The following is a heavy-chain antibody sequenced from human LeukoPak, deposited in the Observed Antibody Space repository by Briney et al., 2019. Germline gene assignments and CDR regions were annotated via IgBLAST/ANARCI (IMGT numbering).Heavy chain of an antibody. V-gene: IGHV4-59*12. D-gene: IGHD6-6*01. CDR3: ARARLSSSSTPSLYYYYMDV. J-gene: IGHJ6*03. Sequence: SETLSLTCTVSGGSISNYYWSWIRQPPGKGLEWIGYIHYSGSTNNNPSLKSRVTISVDTSKNQFSLKLSSVTAADTAVYYCARARLSSSSTPSLYYYYMDVWGKGTTVTVSS. CDR1: GGSISNYY. CDR2: IHYSGST.